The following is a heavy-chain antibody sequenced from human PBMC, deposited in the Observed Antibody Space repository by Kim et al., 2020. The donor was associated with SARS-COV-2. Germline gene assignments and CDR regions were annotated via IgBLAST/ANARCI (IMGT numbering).Heavy chain of an antibody. D-gene: IGHD3-10*01. CDR3: ARGSGKFGDFDY. Sequence: TNSMNSRVTISKENAKTTVYLQMSCLRDEDPAVYYCARGSGKFGDFDYWGRGTLVTVSS. V-gene: IGHV3-74*01. J-gene: IGHJ4*02.